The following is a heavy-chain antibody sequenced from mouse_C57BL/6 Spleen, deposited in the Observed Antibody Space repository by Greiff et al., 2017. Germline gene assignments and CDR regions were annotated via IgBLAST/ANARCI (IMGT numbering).Heavy chain of an antibody. D-gene: IGHD1-1*01. Sequence: VKVVESGAELVKPGASVKISCKASGYAFSSYWMNWVKQRPGKGLEWIGQIYPGDGDTNYNGKFKGKATLTADKSSSTAYMQLSSLTSEDSAVYFCAEGLRLDYWGQGTTLTVSS. J-gene: IGHJ2*01. CDR1: GYAFSSYW. V-gene: IGHV1-80*01. CDR2: IYPGDGDT. CDR3: AEGLRLDY.